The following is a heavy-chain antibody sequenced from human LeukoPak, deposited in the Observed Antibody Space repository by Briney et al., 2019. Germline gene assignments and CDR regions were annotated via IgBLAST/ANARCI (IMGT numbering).Heavy chain of an antibody. Sequence: GGSLRLSCTASGFSFSNYGMSWVRQAPGKGLEWVSSISTSGSSTYYVDSVKGRFTISRDNSKNTLYLQMNSLRGEDTAVYYCARGLSCGSTTCYGGVMPVAVNYFYYYMDVWGKGTTVTVSS. V-gene: IGHV3-23*01. J-gene: IGHJ6*03. D-gene: IGHD2-2*01. CDR3: ARGLSCGSTTCYGGVMPVAVNYFYYYMDV. CDR1: GFSFSNYG. CDR2: ISTSGSST.